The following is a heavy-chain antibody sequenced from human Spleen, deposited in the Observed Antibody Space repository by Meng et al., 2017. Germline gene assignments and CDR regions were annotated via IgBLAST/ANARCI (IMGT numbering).Heavy chain of an antibody. CDR1: GYTFTSYY. J-gene: IGHJ3*02. CDR2: INPSGGST. CDR3: ARGQLPLRYFDPRDAFDI. V-gene: IGHV1-46*01. D-gene: IGHD3-9*01. Sequence: ASVKVSCKASGYTFTSYYTHWVRQAPGQGLEWMGIINPSGGSTSYAQKFQGRVTMTRDTSTSTVYMELSSLRSEDTAVYYCARGQLPLRYFDPRDAFDIWGQGTMVTVSS.